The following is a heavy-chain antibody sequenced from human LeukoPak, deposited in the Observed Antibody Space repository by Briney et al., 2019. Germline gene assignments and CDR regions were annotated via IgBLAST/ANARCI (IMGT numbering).Heavy chain of an antibody. V-gene: IGHV4-38-2*02. Sequence: SETLSLTCTVSGYSISSGYYWGWIRQPPGKGLEWIGSIYHSGSTYYNPSLKSRVTISVDTSKNQFSLKLSSVTAADTAVHYCARDLRGNFDYWGQGTLVTVSS. CDR1: GYSISSGYY. CDR2: IYHSGST. J-gene: IGHJ4*02. D-gene: IGHD3-10*01. CDR3: ARDLRGNFDY.